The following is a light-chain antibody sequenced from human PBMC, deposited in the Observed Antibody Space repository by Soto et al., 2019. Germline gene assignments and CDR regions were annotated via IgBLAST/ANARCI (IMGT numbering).Light chain of an antibody. CDR1: QSFLYSSNNKNY. CDR3: QQYYSTHT. V-gene: IGKV4-1*01. J-gene: IGKJ1*01. CDR2: WAS. Sequence: DIVMTQSPYSLAVSLGERATINCKSSQSFLYSSNNKNYLAWYQQKPRQPPKLLIYWASTRESGVPDRFSGSGSGTDFTLTISSLQAEDVAVYYCQQYYSTHTFGQGTKVDIK.